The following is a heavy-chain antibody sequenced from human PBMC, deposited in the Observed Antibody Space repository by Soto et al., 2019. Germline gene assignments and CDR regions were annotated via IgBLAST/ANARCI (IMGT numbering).Heavy chain of an antibody. D-gene: IGHD1-1*01. V-gene: IGHV4-34*01. J-gene: IGHJ6*03. CDR2: SNHSGST. Sequence: SETLSLTCAVYGGSFRGYYWSCIRQPPGKGLEGIGESNHSGSTNYNPSLKSQVTISVDTSKNQFSLKLSSVTAADTAVYYCASIRVRPYYYYYYMDVWGKGTTVTVSS. CDR1: GGSFRGYY. CDR3: ASIRVRPYYYYYYMDV.